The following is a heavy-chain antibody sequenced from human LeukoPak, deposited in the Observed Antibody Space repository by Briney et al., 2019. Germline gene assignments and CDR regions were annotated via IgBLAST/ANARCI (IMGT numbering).Heavy chain of an antibody. CDR3: ATGGVEMATKFFDAFDI. Sequence: SQTLSLTCTVSGGSISSGSYYWSWIRQPAGKGLEWIGRIYTSGSTNYNPSLKSRVTISVDTSKNQFSLKLSSVTAADTAVYYCATGGVEMATKFFDAFDIWGQGTMVTVSS. CDR1: GGSISSGSYY. J-gene: IGHJ3*02. CDR2: IYTSGST. D-gene: IGHD5-24*01. V-gene: IGHV4-61*02.